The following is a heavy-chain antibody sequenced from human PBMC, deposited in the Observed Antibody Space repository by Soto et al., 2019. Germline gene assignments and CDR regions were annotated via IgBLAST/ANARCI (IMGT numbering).Heavy chain of an antibody. CDR2: INHSGST. Sequence: QVQLQQWGAGLLKPSETLSLTCAVYGGSFSGYYWSWIRQPPGKGLEWIGEINHSGSTNYNPSLTSRVPISVDTSKNQFSLKLSSVTAADTAVYYCARARIVVVPAARYNWFDPWGQGTLVTVSS. J-gene: IGHJ5*02. CDR1: GGSFSGYY. V-gene: IGHV4-34*01. CDR3: ARARIVVVPAARYNWFDP. D-gene: IGHD2-2*01.